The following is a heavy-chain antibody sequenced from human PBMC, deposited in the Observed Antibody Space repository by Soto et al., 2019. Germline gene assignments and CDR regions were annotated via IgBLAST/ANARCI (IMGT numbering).Heavy chain of an antibody. D-gene: IGHD1-26*01. CDR2: FDPEDGET. V-gene: IGHV1-24*01. CDR3: ATHSSGSNRGFYYYYYGMDV. J-gene: IGHJ6*02. CDR1: GYTLTELS. Sequence: GASVKVSCKVSGYTLTELSMHWVRQAPGKGLEWMGGFDPEDGETIYAQKFQGRVTMTEDTSTDTAYMELSSLRSEDTAVYYCATHSSGSNRGFYYYYYGMDVWGQGTTVTVSS.